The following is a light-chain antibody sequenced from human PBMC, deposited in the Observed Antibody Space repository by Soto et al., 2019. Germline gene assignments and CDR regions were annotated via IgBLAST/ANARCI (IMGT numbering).Light chain of an antibody. J-gene: IGLJ1*01. V-gene: IGLV1-51*02. Sequence: QCVLTQPPSVSAAPGQKVTISCSGSSSNIGNNYVSWYQQLPGTAPKLLIYENNKRPSGIPDRFSGSKSGTSATLGITGLQTGDEADYYCGTWDSSLSRGVFGTGTKVTVL. CDR3: GTWDSSLSRGV. CDR2: ENN. CDR1: SSNIGNNY.